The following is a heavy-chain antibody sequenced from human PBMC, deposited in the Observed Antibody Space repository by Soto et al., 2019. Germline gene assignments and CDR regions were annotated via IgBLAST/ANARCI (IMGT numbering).Heavy chain of an antibody. Sequence: PSETLSLTCAVYGGSFSGYYWSWIRQPPGKGLEWIGEINHSGSTNYNPSLKSRVTISVDTSKNQFSLKLSSVTAADTAVYYCARSLKTIVLGVTKYLYYYYYYMDVWGKGTTVTVSS. CDR1: GGSFSGYY. CDR3: ARSLKTIVLGVTKYLYYYYYYMDV. CDR2: INHSGST. V-gene: IGHV4-34*01. D-gene: IGHD3-10*01. J-gene: IGHJ6*03.